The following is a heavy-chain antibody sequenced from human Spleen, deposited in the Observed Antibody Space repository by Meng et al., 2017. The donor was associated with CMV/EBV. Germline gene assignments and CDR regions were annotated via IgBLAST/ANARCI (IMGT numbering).Heavy chain of an antibody. J-gene: IGHJ6*02. D-gene: IGHD6-19*01. V-gene: IGHV3-11*04. CDR1: GFTLSDYY. Sequence: GGSLRLSCAASGFTLSDYYVSWIRQAPGKGLEWLSYISSSGNTIHYADSVKGRFTISRDNSKNTLYLQMNSLRAEDTAVYYCARGAAVAKNYYYGMDVWGQGTTVTVSS. CDR2: ISSSGNTI. CDR3: ARGAAVAKNYYYGMDV.